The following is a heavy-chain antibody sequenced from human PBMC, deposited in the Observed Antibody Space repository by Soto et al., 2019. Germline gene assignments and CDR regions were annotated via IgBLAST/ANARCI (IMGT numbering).Heavy chain of an antibody. CDR2: ISAYNGNT. J-gene: IGHJ4*02. CDR1: GYAFTNYG. CDR3: AKGGYKSGWPPFEH. Sequence: ASVTVSCKASGYAFTNYGISWVRQAPGQGLEWMGWISAYNGNTNYAQKLQGRVTMTTDTSTSTAYMELSSLRPEDTAVYYCAKGGYKSGWPPFEHWGQGTLVTVSS. V-gene: IGHV1-18*01. D-gene: IGHD6-19*01.